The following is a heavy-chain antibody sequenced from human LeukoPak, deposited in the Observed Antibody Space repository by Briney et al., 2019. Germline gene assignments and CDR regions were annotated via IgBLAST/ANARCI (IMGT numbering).Heavy chain of an antibody. V-gene: IGHV1-2*02. D-gene: IGHD2-15*01. J-gene: IGHJ5*02. CDR1: GYTFTGYY. CDR2: INPNSGDT. CDR3: ARGADHIVVVVAATSWFDP. Sequence: ASVKVSCKAFGYTFTGYYMHWVRQAPGQGLEWMGWINPNSGDTNYAQKFQGRVTMTRDTSISTAYMELSRLRSDDTAVYYCARGADHIVVVVAATSWFDPWGQGTLVTVSS.